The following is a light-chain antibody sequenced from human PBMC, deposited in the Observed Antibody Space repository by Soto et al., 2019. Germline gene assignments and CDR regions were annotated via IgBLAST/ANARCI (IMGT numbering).Light chain of an antibody. J-gene: IGKJ5*01. CDR2: DAS. Sequence: IVVTEWPATVSLCPGDRATLSCRASQSVSSHFAWYQQKSGQAPRLLIYDASKRATGIPARFSGSGSGTDFTLTISSLEPEDFAVYYCQQRSHWPTFGQGTRLEIK. CDR1: QSVSSH. V-gene: IGKV3-11*01. CDR3: QQRSHWPT.